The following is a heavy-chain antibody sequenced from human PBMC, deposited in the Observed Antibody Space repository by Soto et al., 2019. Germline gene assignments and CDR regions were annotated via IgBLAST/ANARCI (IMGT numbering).Heavy chain of an antibody. D-gene: IGHD2-2*01. Sequence: QVQLVESGGGVVQPGRSLRLSCAASGFTFSNYGMHWVRQAPGKGLDWVAIVWYDGSNKYYSDSVKGRFTISRDDSENTLYLQMNSLRAEYTAVYYCARASCTSTSCYDYWGQGTLVTVSS. CDR2: VWYDGSNK. J-gene: IGHJ4*02. CDR1: GFTFSNYG. V-gene: IGHV3-33*01. CDR3: ARASCTSTSCYDY.